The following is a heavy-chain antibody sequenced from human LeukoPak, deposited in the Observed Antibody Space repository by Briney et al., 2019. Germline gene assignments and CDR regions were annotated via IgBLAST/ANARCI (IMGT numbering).Heavy chain of an antibody. V-gene: IGHV3-30*02. J-gene: IGHJ4*02. CDR1: GFTFSSYG. Sequence: GGSLRLSCAASGFTFSSYGMHWVRQAPGKGLEWVAFIRYDGSNKYYADSVKGRFTISRDNSRNTLHLQMNSLRAEDTAVYYCAKDVRRDFDFVPDYWGQGTLVTVSS. D-gene: IGHD3-9*01. CDR2: IRYDGSNK. CDR3: AKDVRRDFDFVPDY.